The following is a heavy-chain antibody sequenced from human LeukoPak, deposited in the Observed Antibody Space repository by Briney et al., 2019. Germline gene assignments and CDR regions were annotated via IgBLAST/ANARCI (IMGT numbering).Heavy chain of an antibody. J-gene: IGHJ4*02. CDR1: GGSITSNSYY. V-gene: IGHV4-39*07. D-gene: IGHD5-24*01. Sequence: KPSETLSLTCTVSGGSITSNSYYWGWIRQPPGNGLEWIGSIYYSGSTYYNPSLKSRVTISLDTSKNQLSLKLSSVTAADTALYYWARGRGDGYMLLWEDYWGQGTLVTVSS. CDR3: ARGRGDGYMLLWEDY. CDR2: IYYSGST.